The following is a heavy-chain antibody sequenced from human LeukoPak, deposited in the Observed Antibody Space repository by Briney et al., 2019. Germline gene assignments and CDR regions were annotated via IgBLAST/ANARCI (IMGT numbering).Heavy chain of an antibody. D-gene: IGHD1-1*01. CDR1: GFIFSNYE. CDR2: ISNSGNTI. CDR3: AFETGTADY. J-gene: IGHJ4*02. Sequence: GGSLRLFCAASGFIFSNYEMNWVRQAPEKGLEWVSFISNSGNTIYYADSVKGRFTISRDNAKNSLYLQMNNLRAEDTAVYYCAFETGTADYWGQGIRVTGSS. V-gene: IGHV3-48*03.